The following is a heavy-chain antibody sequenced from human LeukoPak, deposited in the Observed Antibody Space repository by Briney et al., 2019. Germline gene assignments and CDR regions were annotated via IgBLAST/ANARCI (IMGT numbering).Heavy chain of an antibody. V-gene: IGHV3-30*18. Sequence: GRSLRLSCAASGFTFSSYGMHWVRQAPGKGLEWVAVISYDGSNKYYADSVKGRFTISRDNSKNTLYLQMNSLRAEDTAVYYCAKATYHRRIVGATRSSAFDIWGQGTMVTVSS. CDR2: ISYDGSNK. CDR1: GFTFSSYG. CDR3: AKATYHRRIVGATRSSAFDI. J-gene: IGHJ3*02. D-gene: IGHD1-26*01.